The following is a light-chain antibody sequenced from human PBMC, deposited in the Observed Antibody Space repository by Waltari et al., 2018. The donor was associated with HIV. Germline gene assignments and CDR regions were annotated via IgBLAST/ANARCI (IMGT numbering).Light chain of an antibody. CDR1: SNIGINT. CDR3: AVWDDSLNHV. J-gene: IGLJ1*01. Sequence: QSVLTQPPSASGTPGQRVTISCSGSNIGINTVSWYQHVPGTAPKLLIYTDDQRPFGFPDRFSASKAGTSASLVISGLLSEDEAEYYCAVWDDSLNHVFGTGTKVTVL. CDR2: TDD. V-gene: IGLV1-44*01.